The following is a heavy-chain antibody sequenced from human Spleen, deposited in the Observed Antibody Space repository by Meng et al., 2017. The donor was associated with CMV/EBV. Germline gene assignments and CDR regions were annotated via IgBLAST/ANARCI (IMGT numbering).Heavy chain of an antibody. V-gene: IGHV3-21*01. D-gene: IGHD1-26*01. CDR1: GFTFSSYS. Sequence: GESLKISCAASGFTFSSYSMNWVRQAPGKGLEWVSSISSSSSYIYYADSVKGRFTISRDNAKNSLYLQMNSLRAEDTAVYYCASGSGMDVWGQGTTVTVSS. CDR3: ASGSGMDV. J-gene: IGHJ6*02. CDR2: ISSSSSYI.